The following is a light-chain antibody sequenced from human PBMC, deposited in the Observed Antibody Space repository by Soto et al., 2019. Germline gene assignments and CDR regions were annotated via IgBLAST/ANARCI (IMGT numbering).Light chain of an antibody. CDR1: QSIGDT. Sequence: ENVITQSPATLSVSPGGRATLSCRASQSIGDTLAWYQQKPGQAPRVLIYGASKRATGIPDRFSGSGSGTDFSLTISRLEPEDFAVYYCHQYDNAPQTYGQGTKVDIK. CDR2: GAS. J-gene: IGKJ2*01. V-gene: IGKV3D-15*01. CDR3: HQYDNAPQT.